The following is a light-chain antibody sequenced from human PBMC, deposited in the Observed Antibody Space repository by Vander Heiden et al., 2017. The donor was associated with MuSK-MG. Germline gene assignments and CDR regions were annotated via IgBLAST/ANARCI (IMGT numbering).Light chain of an antibody. CDR1: ISNIGENV. J-gene: IGLJ2*01. CDR3: GTWDNSLSAGT. Sequence: QSVLTQPPSVSAAPGQKVTISCSGSISNIGENVVSWYQQVPGTAPKLLIYENNKRPSGIPDRFCGSKSGTSATLAITGLQTGDEADYYCGTWDNSLSAGTVGGGTKRTVL. V-gene: IGLV1-51*01. CDR2: ENN.